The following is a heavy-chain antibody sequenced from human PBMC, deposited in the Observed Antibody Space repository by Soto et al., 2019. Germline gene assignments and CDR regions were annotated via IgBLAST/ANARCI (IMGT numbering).Heavy chain of an antibody. D-gene: IGHD3-10*01. CDR2: VGDDGTAK. CDR1: GFTFRSFG. CDR3: AREDAFGTWYLDL. Sequence: QVQLVESGGGVVQPGQSLGLSCAASGFTFRSFGMHWVRQAPGKGLVWVAVVGDDGTAKGYADSVKGRFTTSRDNSRQKLQLHMISLRPEDMDFYYCAREDAFGTWYLDLWGRGTLVTVSS. V-gene: IGHV3-30*03. J-gene: IGHJ2*01.